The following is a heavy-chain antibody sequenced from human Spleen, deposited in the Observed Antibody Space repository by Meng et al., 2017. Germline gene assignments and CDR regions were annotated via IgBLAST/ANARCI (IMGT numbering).Heavy chain of an antibody. D-gene: IGHD5-12*01. V-gene: IGHV5-51*01. CDR3: ARQSTVASSDVFDI. J-gene: IGHJ3*02. CDR2: IYPGDSAT. Sequence: GESLKISCKGSGYSFASYWIGWVRQMPGKGLEWMGIIYPGDSATRYSPSFQGQVTFSADKSINTAYLQWSSLKASDTAMYYCARQSTVASSDVFDIWGQGTMVTVSS. CDR1: GYSFASYW.